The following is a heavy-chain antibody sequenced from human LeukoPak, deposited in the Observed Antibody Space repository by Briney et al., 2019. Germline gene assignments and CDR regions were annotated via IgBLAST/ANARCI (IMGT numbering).Heavy chain of an antibody. CDR2: IYTSGST. Sequence: SSETLSLTCTVSGGSISSYYWSWIRQPAGKGLEWIGRIYTSGSTNYNPSLKSRVTMSVDTSKNQFSLKLSSVTAADTAVNYCARYHCSSTSCYPVAYMDVWGKGTTVTVSS. V-gene: IGHV4-4*07. CDR3: ARYHCSSTSCYPVAYMDV. J-gene: IGHJ6*03. CDR1: GGSISSYY. D-gene: IGHD2-2*01.